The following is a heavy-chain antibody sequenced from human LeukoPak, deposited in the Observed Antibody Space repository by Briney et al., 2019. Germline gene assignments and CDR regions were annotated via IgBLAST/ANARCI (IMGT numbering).Heavy chain of an antibody. CDR3: ARSASGGDEDYFDY. Sequence: ASAKVSCKASGGTFSSYAISWVRQAPGQGLEWMGGIIPIFGTANYAQKFQGRVTITTDESTSTAYMELSSLRSEDTAVYYCARSASGGDEDYFDYWGQGTLVTVSS. CDR2: IIPIFGTA. CDR1: GGTFSSYA. V-gene: IGHV1-69*05. J-gene: IGHJ4*02. D-gene: IGHD2-21*01.